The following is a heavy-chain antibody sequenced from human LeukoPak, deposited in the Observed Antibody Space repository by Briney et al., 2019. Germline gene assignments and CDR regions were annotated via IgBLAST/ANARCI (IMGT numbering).Heavy chain of an antibody. V-gene: IGHV4-34*01. J-gene: IGHJ6*03. Sequence: PSETLSLTCAVYGGSFRGYYSSWIRQPPGKGLEWIGEINHSGSTNYNPSLKSRVTISVDTSKNQFSLKLSSVNAADTAVYYCARGFTRFGVERAEYYIDVWGKGTTVAVSS. CDR1: GGSFRGYY. CDR3: ARGFTRFGVERAEYYIDV. CDR2: INHSGST. D-gene: IGHD3-3*01.